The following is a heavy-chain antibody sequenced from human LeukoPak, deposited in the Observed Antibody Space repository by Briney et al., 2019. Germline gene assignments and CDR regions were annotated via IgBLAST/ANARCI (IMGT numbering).Heavy chain of an antibody. V-gene: IGHV3-30*02. D-gene: IGHD6-19*01. J-gene: IGHJ3*02. CDR1: GSTFSGYG. CDR2: IRYDGSNK. CDR3: ARVRAVAAFNAFDI. Sequence: PGGSLRLSCAASGSTFSGYGMHWVRQAPGKGLEWVAFIRYDGSNKYYADSVKGRFTISRDNSKNTLYLQMNSLRAEDTAVYYCARVRAVAAFNAFDIWGQGTMVTVSS.